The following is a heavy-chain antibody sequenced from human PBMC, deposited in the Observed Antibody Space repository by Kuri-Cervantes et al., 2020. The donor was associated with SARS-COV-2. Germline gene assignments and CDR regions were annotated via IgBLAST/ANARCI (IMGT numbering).Heavy chain of an antibody. CDR1: GYSFTSYW. CDR3: ARSSTSNWFDP. D-gene: IGHD2-2*01. Sequence: KVSCKGSGYSFTSYWISRVRQMPGKGLEWMGRIDPSDSCTNYSPSFQGHVTISADKSISTAYLQWSSLKASDTAMYYCARSSTSNWFDPWGQGTLVTVSS. CDR2: IDPSDSCT. V-gene: IGHV5-10-1*01. J-gene: IGHJ5*01.